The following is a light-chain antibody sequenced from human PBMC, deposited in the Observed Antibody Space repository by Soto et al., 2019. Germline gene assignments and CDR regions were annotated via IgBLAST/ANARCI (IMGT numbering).Light chain of an antibody. V-gene: IGKV3-20*01. CDR3: QQYGSSPSIT. CDR1: QSVSSSY. J-gene: IGKJ5*01. Sequence: VLAQSPGTLSLSPGERDTLSCRASQSVSSSYLAWYQQKPGQAPRLLIYGASSRATGIPDRFSGSGSGTDFTLTISILEPEDFAVYYCQQYGSSPSITFGQGTRLEIK. CDR2: GAS.